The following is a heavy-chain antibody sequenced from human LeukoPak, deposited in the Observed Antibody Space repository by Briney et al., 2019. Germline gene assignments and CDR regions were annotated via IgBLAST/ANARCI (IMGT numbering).Heavy chain of an antibody. CDR1: GFTFSSYS. CDR2: ISSSSSYI. J-gene: IGHJ4*02. Sequence: RGSLRLSCAASGFTFSSYSMNWVRQAPGKGLEWVSSISSSSSYIYYADSVKGRFTISRDNAKNSLYLQMNSLRAEDTAAYYCARVKYYDSSGYSNVDYWGQGTLVTVSS. V-gene: IGHV3-21*01. CDR3: ARVKYYDSSGYSNVDY. D-gene: IGHD3-22*01.